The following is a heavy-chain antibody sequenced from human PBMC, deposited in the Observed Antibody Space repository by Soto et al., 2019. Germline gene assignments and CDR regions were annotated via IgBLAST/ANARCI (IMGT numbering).Heavy chain of an antibody. CDR2: INAGNGNT. J-gene: IGHJ2*01. D-gene: IGHD1-26*01. CDR3: ARGGSLYWSFDL. Sequence: QVQLVQSGAEVKKPGASVKVSCKASGYTFTNYAMHWVRQAPGQRLEWMGWINAGNGNTKYSQKFQGRVTITRDTSASTAYRELSSLRSEDTAVYYFARGGSLYWSFDLWGRATLVTVSS. CDR1: GYTFTNYA. V-gene: IGHV1-3*01.